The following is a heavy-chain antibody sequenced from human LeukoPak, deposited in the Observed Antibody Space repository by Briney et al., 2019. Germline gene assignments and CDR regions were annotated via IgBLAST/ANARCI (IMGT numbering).Heavy chain of an antibody. J-gene: IGHJ4*02. Sequence: ASVKVSCKASGYTFTGYYMHWVRQAPGQGLEWMGWINPNSGGTNYAQEFQGRVTMTRDTSISTAYMELSRLRSDDTAVYYCARDRDYYDSSGYYSLDYWGQGTLVTVSS. V-gene: IGHV1-2*02. CDR2: INPNSGGT. CDR1: GYTFTGYY. CDR3: ARDRDYYDSSGYYSLDY. D-gene: IGHD3-22*01.